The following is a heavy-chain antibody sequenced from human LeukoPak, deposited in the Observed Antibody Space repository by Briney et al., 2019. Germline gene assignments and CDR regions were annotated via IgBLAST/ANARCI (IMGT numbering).Heavy chain of an antibody. Sequence: NTSETLSLTCAVYGGSFSGYYWSWSRQPPGKVLEWIGEINHSGSTNYNPSLKSRVTISVDTSKNQFSLKLSSVTAADTAVYYCARLRTYYYGSGSYYKGVWFDPWGQGTLVTVSS. CDR3: ARLRTYYYGSGSYYKGVWFDP. J-gene: IGHJ5*02. CDR2: INHSGST. CDR1: GGSFSGYY. V-gene: IGHV4-34*01. D-gene: IGHD3-10*01.